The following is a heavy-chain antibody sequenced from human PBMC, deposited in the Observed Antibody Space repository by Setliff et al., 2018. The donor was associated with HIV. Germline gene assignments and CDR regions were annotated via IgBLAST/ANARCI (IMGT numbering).Heavy chain of an antibody. CDR1: RFDFNNYW. D-gene: IGHD3-10*01. Sequence: GGSLRLSCAASRFDFNNYWMCWVRQAPGKGLEWVANIGQDGSEKNYVDSVKGRFTISRDNAKNSMDPQMNSLRAEDTAIYYCARKLRPGHGVDVWGQGTTVTVSS. J-gene: IGHJ6*02. V-gene: IGHV3-7*01. CDR3: ARKLRPGHGVDV. CDR2: IGQDGSEK.